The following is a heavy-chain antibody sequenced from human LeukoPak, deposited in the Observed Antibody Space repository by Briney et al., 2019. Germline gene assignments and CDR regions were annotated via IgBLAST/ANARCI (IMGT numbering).Heavy chain of an antibody. CDR1: GGTFSSYA. J-gene: IGHJ4*02. CDR2: IIPIFGTA. D-gene: IGHD1-20*01. V-gene: IGHV1-69*13. Sequence: ASVKVSCKASGGTFSSYAISWVRQAPGQGLEWMGGIIPIFGTANYAQKFQGRVTITADESTSTAYMGLSSLRSEDTAVYYCARPVLKGYDNCGYWGQGTLVTVSS. CDR3: ARPVLKGYDNCGY.